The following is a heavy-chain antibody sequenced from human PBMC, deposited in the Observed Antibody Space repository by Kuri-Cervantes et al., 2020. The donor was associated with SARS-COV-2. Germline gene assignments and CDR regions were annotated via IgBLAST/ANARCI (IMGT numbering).Heavy chain of an antibody. CDR3: AREDPNYGDYGWIDY. J-gene: IGHJ5*01. V-gene: IGHV3-30*03. CDR1: GFTFSSYG. Sequence: GGSLRLSCAASGFTFSSYGMHWVRQAPGKGLEWVAVISYDGSNKYYADSVKGRFTISRDDAKNSLYLQMNSLRAEDTAVYYCAREDPNYGDYGWIDYWGHGTLVTVSS. CDR2: ISYDGSNK. D-gene: IGHD4-17*01.